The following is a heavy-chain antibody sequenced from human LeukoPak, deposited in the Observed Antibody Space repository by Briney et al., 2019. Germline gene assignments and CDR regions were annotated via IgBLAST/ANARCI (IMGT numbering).Heavy chain of an antibody. CDR2: ISGSGGST. J-gene: IGHJ2*01. Sequence: GGSLRLSCAASGFTFSSYAMSWVRQAPGKGLEWVSAISGSGGSTYYADSVKGRFTISRDNSKNTLYPQMNSLRAEDTAVYYCAKDMDSSGYYYWYFDLWGRGTLVTVSS. CDR1: GFTFSSYA. D-gene: IGHD3-22*01. CDR3: AKDMDSSGYYYWYFDL. V-gene: IGHV3-23*01.